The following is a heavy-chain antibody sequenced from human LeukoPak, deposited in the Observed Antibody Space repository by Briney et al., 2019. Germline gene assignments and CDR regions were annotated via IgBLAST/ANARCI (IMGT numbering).Heavy chain of an antibody. CDR1: GGSISSST. CDR3: ARERGVRGTYYYYYGMDV. J-gene: IGHJ6*02. V-gene: IGHV3-21*01. Sequence: ETLSLTCTVSGGSISSSTYYWGWIRQPPGKGLEWVSSISSSSSYIYYADSVKGRFTISRDNAKNSLYLQMNSLRAEDTAVYYCARERGVRGTYYYYYGMDVWGQGTTVTVSS. CDR2: ISSSSSYI. D-gene: IGHD3-10*01.